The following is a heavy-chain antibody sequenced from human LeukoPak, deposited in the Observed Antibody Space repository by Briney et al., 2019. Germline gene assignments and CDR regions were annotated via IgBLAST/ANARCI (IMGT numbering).Heavy chain of an antibody. V-gene: IGHV4-34*01. CDR1: GGSFSGYY. D-gene: IGHD3/OR15-3a*01. CDR2: IYYSGST. Sequence: SETLSLTCAVYGGSFSGYYWSWIRQPPGKGPEWIGSIYYSGSTYYNPSLKSRVTISVDTSKNQFSLKLSSVTAADTAVYYCARDLDYYFDYWGQGTLVTVSS. J-gene: IGHJ4*02. CDR3: ARDLDYYFDY.